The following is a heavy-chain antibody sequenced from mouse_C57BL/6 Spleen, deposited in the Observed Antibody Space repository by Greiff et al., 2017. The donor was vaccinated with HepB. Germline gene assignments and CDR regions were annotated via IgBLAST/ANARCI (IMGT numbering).Heavy chain of an antibody. V-gene: IGHV1-59*01. Sequence: QVQLQQPGAELVRPGTSVKLSCKASGYTFTSYWMHWVKQRPGQGLEWIGVIDPSDSYTNDNQKFKGKATLTVDTSSSTAYMQLSSLTSEDSAVYYCAREKIYYGSSGYFDVWGTGTTVTVSS. CDR2: IDPSDSYT. D-gene: IGHD1-1*01. J-gene: IGHJ1*03. CDR3: AREKIYYGSSGYFDV. CDR1: GYTFTSYW.